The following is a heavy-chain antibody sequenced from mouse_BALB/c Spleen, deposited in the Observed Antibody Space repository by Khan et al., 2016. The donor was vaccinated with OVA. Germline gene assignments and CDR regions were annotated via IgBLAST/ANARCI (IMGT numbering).Heavy chain of an antibody. CDR2: ISSGGHYT. J-gene: IGHJ4*01. D-gene: IGHD2-2*01. Sequence: EVELVESGGGVVKPGGSLKLSCSASGFTFSSYAMSWVRQTPENRLEWVATISSGGHYTFSPDSVQGRFTISRDNAKNTLYLQMSSLSSEDTAMYYCSRSLVDYYAMDYWGQGTSVTVSS. V-gene: IGHV5-9-3*01. CDR1: GFTFSSYA. CDR3: SRSLVDYYAMDY.